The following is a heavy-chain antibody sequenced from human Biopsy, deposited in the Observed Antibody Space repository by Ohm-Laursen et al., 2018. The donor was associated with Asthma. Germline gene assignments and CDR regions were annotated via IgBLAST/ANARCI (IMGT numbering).Heavy chain of an antibody. D-gene: IGHD2-2*01. CDR2: IIPIFGPT. Sequence: SSVKVSCKASGGTFSSNSINWGRQAPGQGLEWMGRIIPIFGPTNYAQKFQGRVTISADDSTSTAYMELSSLSSEDTALYYCARGPEYVRSSGALDYWGQGTLVTVSS. J-gene: IGHJ4*02. CDR1: GGTFSSNS. CDR3: ARGPEYVRSSGALDY. V-gene: IGHV1-69*15.